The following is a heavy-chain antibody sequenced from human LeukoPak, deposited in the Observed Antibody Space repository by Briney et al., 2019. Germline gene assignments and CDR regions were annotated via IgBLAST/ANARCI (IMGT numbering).Heavy chain of an antibody. CDR2: ISSSSSYI. D-gene: IGHD6-13*01. CDR1: GFTFSSYS. CDR3: ARDSIAAAGAFDY. V-gene: IGHV3-21*06. Sequence: GGSLRLSCAASGFTFSSYSMNWVRQAPGKGLEWVSSISSSSSYIYYADSVKGRFTISRDNAKNSLYLQMNSLRAEDTAVYYCARDSIAAAGAFDYWGQGTLVTVSS. J-gene: IGHJ4*02.